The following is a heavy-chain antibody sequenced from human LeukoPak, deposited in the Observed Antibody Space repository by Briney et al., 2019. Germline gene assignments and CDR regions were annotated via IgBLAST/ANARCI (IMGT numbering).Heavy chain of an antibody. Sequence: PSETLSLTCTVSGGSISSYYWSWIRQPPGKGLEWIGYIYYSGSATYNPSLKSRVTISVDTSKNQFSLKLSSVTAADTAVYYCARQGGGEDYWGQGTLVTVSS. J-gene: IGHJ4*02. CDR1: GGSISSYY. CDR2: IYYSGSA. D-gene: IGHD2-21*01. V-gene: IGHV4-59*08. CDR3: ARQGGGEDY.